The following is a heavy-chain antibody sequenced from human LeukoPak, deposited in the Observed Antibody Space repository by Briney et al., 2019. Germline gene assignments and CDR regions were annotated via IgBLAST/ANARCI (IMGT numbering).Heavy chain of an antibody. CDR2: ISYSGGT. CDR3: ARRVIMSATGVLDTWLDP. CDR1: GGSISNYY. D-gene: IGHD2-8*02. J-gene: IGHJ5*02. Sequence: PSETLSLTCTVSGGSISNYYWNWIRQPPGKGLEWVGHISYSGGTKYNPSLQSRVTISIDTSKNQFSLNLSSVTAADTAVYYCARRVIMSATGVLDTWLDPWGQGILVTVSS. V-gene: IGHV4-59*08.